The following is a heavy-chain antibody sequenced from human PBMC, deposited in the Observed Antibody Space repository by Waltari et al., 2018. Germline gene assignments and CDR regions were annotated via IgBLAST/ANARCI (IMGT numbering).Heavy chain of an antibody. Sequence: QLQLPASGPGLVKPSESLSLTCTVSGGSISSSNYYWVWIRPPPGKGLEWIGSIYYSGSTYYNPSLKSRVTISVDTSKNQFYLKLNSVTAADTAVHYCARSGYYDSSGYYWWFDPWGQGTLVTVSS. J-gene: IGHJ5*02. CDR1: GGSISSSNYY. D-gene: IGHD3-22*01. CDR3: ARSGYYDSSGYYWWFDP. V-gene: IGHV4-39*01. CDR2: IYYSGST.